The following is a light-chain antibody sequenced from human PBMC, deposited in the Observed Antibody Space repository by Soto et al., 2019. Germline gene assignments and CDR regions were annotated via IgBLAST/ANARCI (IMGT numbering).Light chain of an antibody. V-gene: IGLV2-14*01. Sequence: QSALTQPASVSGSPGQSITISCTGTSSDVGGYNYVSWYQQPPGKAPKLMIYDVITRPSGVSNRFSGSKSGNTASLTISGLQAEDEAYYYCSSYTSSSTRVFGGGTKLTVL. CDR1: SSDVGGYNY. CDR2: DVI. CDR3: SSYTSSSTRV. J-gene: IGLJ2*01.